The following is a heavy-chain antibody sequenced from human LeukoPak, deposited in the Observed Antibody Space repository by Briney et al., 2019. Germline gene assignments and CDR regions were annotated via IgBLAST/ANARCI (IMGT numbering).Heavy chain of an antibody. Sequence: SETLSLTCTVSGGSISSYYWSWIRQPPGKGLEWIGYIYYSGSTNYNPSLKSRVTISVDTSKNQFSLKLSSVTAADTAVYYCARDGHAGYYYYGMDVWGQGTTVTVSS. CDR3: ARDGHAGYYYYGMDV. J-gene: IGHJ6*02. CDR2: IYYSGST. V-gene: IGHV4-59*01. CDR1: GGSISSYY.